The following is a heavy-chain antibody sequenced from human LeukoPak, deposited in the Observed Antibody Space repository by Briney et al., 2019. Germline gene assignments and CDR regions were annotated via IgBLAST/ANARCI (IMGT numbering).Heavy chain of an antibody. J-gene: IGHJ6*04. CDR2: ITSSGGST. Sequence: GGSLRLSCAASGFTFSSYAMSWVRQAPGKGLEWVSTITSSGGSTYYADSVKGRFTISRDNSKNTLYLQMNSLRAEDTAVYYCARVSAYCSSTSCYYYYGMDVWGKGTTVTVSS. D-gene: IGHD2-2*01. CDR3: ARVSAYCSSTSCYYYYGMDV. CDR1: GFTFSSYA. V-gene: IGHV3-23*01.